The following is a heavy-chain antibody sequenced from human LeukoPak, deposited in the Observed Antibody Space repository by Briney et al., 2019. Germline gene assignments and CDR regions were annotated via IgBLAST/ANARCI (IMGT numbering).Heavy chain of an antibody. V-gene: IGHV1-46*01. CDR2: INPSGGST. D-gene: IGHD3-10*01. J-gene: IGHJ4*02. CDR1: GGTFSSYA. Sequence: GASVKVSCKASGGTFSSYAISWVRQAPGQGLEWMGVINPSGGSTSYAQKFQGGVTMTRDTSTSTVYMELRSLRSEDTAVYYCARGPAWFGESYFDYWGQGTLVTVSS. CDR3: ARGPAWFGESYFDY.